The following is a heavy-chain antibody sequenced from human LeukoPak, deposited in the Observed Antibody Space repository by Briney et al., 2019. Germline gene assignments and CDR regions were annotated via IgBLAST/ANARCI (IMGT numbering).Heavy chain of an antibody. Sequence: PGGSLRLSCAASGFTFSSYWMSWVRQAPGKGLEWVANIKQDGSEKYYVDSVKGRFTISRDNAKNSLYLQMNSLRAEDTAVYYCARDYYDILTDYYYYGMDVWGQGTTVTVSS. J-gene: IGHJ6*02. CDR3: ARDYYDILTDYYYYGMDV. D-gene: IGHD3-9*01. CDR1: GFTFSSYW. V-gene: IGHV3-7*01. CDR2: IKQDGSEK.